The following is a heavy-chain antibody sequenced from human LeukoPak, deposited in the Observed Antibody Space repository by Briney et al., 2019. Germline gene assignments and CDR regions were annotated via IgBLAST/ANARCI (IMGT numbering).Heavy chain of an antibody. CDR3: ARGQGDFWSGYYYYYYMDV. Sequence: GGSLRLSCAASGFTFSSYSMNWVRQAPGKGLEWVSYISSSSGTIYNADSVTGRFTISRDNAKNTLYLQMNSLRAEDTALYYCARGQGDFWSGYYYYYYMDVWGKGTTVTVSS. CDR1: GFTFSSYS. V-gene: IGHV3-48*04. D-gene: IGHD3-3*01. J-gene: IGHJ6*03. CDR2: ISSSSGTI.